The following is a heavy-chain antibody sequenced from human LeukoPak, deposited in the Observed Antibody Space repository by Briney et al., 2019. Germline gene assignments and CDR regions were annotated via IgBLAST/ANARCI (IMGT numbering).Heavy chain of an antibody. CDR1: GGSISSYY. D-gene: IGHD5-18*01. J-gene: IGHJ6*03. CDR2: IYYSGST. CDR3: ARDSGYSYGYGLYYYYMDV. Sequence: SETLSLTCTVSGGSISSYYWSWIRQPPGKGLEWIGYIYYSGSTNYNPSLESRVTISVDTSKNQFSLKLSSVTAADTAVYYCARDSGYSYGYGLYYYYMDVWGKGTTVTVSS. V-gene: IGHV4-59*01.